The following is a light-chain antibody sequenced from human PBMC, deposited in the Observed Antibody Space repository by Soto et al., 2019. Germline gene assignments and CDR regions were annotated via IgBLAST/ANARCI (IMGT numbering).Light chain of an antibody. CDR3: SSSAGTKNMV. Sequence: QSALTQPPSASGSPGQSVTISCTGTPMDVGPSNYVSWYQQQPGKAPKLMISEVSKRPSGVPDRFAGSKSGNTASLTVSGLQAEDEADYYCSSSAGTKNMVFGAGTSSPS. J-gene: IGLJ2*01. V-gene: IGLV2-8*01. CDR1: PMDVGPSNY. CDR2: EVS.